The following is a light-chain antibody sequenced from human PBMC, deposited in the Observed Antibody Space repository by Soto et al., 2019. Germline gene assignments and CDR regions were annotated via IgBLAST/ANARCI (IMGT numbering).Light chain of an antibody. CDR3: HTYDSSPSWT. V-gene: IGKV1-27*01. CDR2: GAS. CDR1: QGIYDY. Sequence: DIQMTQSPSSLSASIGDTVTITCRASQGIYDYLAWYQQKPGEVPTLLIFGASAVQSGVPSRFSGGGSGTGFTLTITNLQPEDVATYYCHTYDSSPSWTFGQGTRVEIK. J-gene: IGKJ1*01.